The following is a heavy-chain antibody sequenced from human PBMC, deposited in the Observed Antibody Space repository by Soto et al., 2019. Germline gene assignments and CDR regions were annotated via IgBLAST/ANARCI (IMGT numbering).Heavy chain of an antibody. Sequence: SVKVSCKASGGTFSSYTISWVRQAPGQGLEWMGRIIPILGIANYAQKFQGRVTITADKSTSTAYMELSSLRSEDTAVYYCARGNYDFWSGYPSENDYWGQGTLVTVSS. CDR1: GGTFSSYT. V-gene: IGHV1-69*02. J-gene: IGHJ4*02. CDR2: IIPILGIA. CDR3: ARGNYDFWSGYPSENDY. D-gene: IGHD3-3*01.